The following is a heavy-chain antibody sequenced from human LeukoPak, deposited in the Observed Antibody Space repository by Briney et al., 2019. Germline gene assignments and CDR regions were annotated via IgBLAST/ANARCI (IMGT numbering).Heavy chain of an antibody. V-gene: IGHV1-24*01. J-gene: IGHJ4*02. CDR1: GYTFTGYY. D-gene: IGHD5-12*01. CDR2: FDPEDGET. Sequence: GASVKVSCKASGYTFTGYYMHWVRQAPGKGLEWMGGFDPEDGETIYAQKFQGRVTMTEDTSTDTAYMELSSLRSEDTAVYYCATGPVDSGYEYYFDYWGQGTLVTVSS. CDR3: ATGPVDSGYEYYFDY.